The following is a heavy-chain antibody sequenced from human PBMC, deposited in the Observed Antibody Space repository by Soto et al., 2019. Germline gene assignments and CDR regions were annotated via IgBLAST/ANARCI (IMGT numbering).Heavy chain of an antibody. J-gene: IGHJ4*02. CDR1: GFTFSSYA. CDR3: AKGPWDEARSLFDD. D-gene: IGHD6-6*01. CDR2: ISGSGGST. Sequence: EVQLLESGGGVVQPGGSLRLSCAASGFTFSSYAMSWVRQAPGKGLEWVSAISGSGGSTYYADSVKGRFTIHRHNSKNPLYLQMDSLRAEDTAVYYGAKGPWDEARSLFDDWGQVTLVTVSS. V-gene: IGHV3-23*01.